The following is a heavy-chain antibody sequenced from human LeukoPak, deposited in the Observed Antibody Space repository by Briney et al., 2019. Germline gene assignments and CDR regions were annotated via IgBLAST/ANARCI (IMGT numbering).Heavy chain of an antibody. CDR2: IWYDGSNK. Sequence: GGSLRLSCAASGFTFSSYGMHWVRQAPGKGLEWVAVIWYDGSNKYYADSVKGRFTISRDNSKNTLYLQTNSLRAEDTAVYYCARDQNAGGVQLWWINWFDPWGQGTLVTVSS. CDR1: GFTFSSYG. D-gene: IGHD5-18*01. CDR3: ARDQNAGGVQLWWINWFDP. J-gene: IGHJ5*02. V-gene: IGHV3-33*01.